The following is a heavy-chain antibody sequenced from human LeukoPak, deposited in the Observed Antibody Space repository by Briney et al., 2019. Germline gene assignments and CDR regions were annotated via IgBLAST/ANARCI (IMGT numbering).Heavy chain of an antibody. Sequence: ASVKVSCKASGYTFTSYDINWVRQATGQGLEWMGWMNPNSGDTIYEQKFQGRVTMTRNTSISTAYMELSSLRSEDTAVYYCARFAGITAAGTPSWGQGTLVTVSS. CDR3: ARFAGITAAGTPS. D-gene: IGHD6-13*01. V-gene: IGHV1-8*01. J-gene: IGHJ4*02. CDR1: GYTFTSYD. CDR2: MNPNSGDT.